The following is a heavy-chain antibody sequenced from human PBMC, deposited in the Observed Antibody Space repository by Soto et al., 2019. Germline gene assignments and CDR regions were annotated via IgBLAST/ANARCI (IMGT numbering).Heavy chain of an antibody. J-gene: IGHJ4*02. CDR2: INPNSGGT. V-gene: IGHV1-2*02. CDR3: ARDHGWWSFDY. Sequence: GASVKVSCKASGYTFTGLYIHWVRLAPGQGLEWMGWINPNSGGTNYAEKFQGRATMTRDTSISTAYMELSSLRSDDTAVYYCARDHGWWSFDYWGQGALVTVS. CDR1: GYTFTGLY. D-gene: IGHD2-8*02.